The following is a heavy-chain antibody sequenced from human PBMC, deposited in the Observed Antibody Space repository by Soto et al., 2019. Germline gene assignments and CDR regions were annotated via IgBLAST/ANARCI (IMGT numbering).Heavy chain of an antibody. J-gene: IGHJ4*02. CDR2: MNPNSGDT. CDR1: GYPFTTYD. D-gene: IGHD5-12*01. Sequence: ASVKGSCKASGYPFTTYDSNWVRQATGQGLEWMGWMNPNSGDTGYAQKFQGRVTMTRDTSRSTAYMELSSLRSDDKAVYDCARGGGYDSFDFWGQGIQVTVSS. CDR3: ARGGGYDSFDF. V-gene: IGHV1-8*01.